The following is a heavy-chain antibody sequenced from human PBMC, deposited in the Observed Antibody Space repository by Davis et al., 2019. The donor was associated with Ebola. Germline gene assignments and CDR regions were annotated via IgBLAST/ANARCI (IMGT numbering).Heavy chain of an antibody. D-gene: IGHD3-3*01. J-gene: IGHJ3*02. V-gene: IGHV3-30-3*01. CDR1: GFTFSSYW. CDR3: ARDQFLEWLSPSSAFDI. CDR2: ISYDGSNK. Sequence: GGSLRLSCAASGFTFSSYWMHWVRQAPGKGLEWVAVISYDGSNKYYADSVKGRFTISRDNSKNTLYLQMNSLRAEDTAVYFCARDQFLEWLSPSSAFDIWGQGTMVTVSS.